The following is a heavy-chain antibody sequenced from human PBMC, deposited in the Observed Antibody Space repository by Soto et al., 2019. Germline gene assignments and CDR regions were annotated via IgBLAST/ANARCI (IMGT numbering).Heavy chain of an antibody. CDR1: GGSISSSSYY. CDR3: ASPKIAFYNWFDP. CDR2: IYYSGST. J-gene: IGHJ5*02. V-gene: IGHV4-39*01. Sequence: SENLSLTCTVSGGSISSSSYYWGLIRQPPGKGLEWIGSIYYSGSTYYNPSLKSRVTISVDTSKNQFSLKLSSVTAADTAVYYCASPKIAFYNWFDPWGQGTLVTVS. D-gene: IGHD3-3*02.